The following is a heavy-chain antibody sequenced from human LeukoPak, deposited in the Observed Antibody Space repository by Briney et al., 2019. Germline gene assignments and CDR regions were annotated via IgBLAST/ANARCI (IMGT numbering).Heavy chain of an antibody. CDR1: GGSISSSSYY. D-gene: IGHD5-18*01. J-gene: IGHJ4*02. Sequence: SETLSLTCTVSGGSISSSSYYWGWIRQPPGKGLEWIGSIYYSGSTYYNPSLKSRVTISVDTSKNQFSLKLSSVTAADTAVYYCAREGIRGYGGSDYWGQGTLVTVSS. CDR2: IYYSGST. V-gene: IGHV4-39*07. CDR3: AREGIRGYGGSDY.